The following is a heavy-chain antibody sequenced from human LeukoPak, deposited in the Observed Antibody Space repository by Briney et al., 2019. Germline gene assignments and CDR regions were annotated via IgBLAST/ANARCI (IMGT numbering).Heavy chain of an antibody. V-gene: IGHV3-15*01. CDR2: ITSSTDGGTT. J-gene: IGHJ3*02. D-gene: IGHD3-16*01. Sequence: PGGSLRLSCAASGFTFTTAWMNWVRQAPGKGLECLGRITSSTDGGTTDYAAPVKGRFTISRDESETTLFLQMNGLKSDDTDVYYCTTAYVPNDAFDIWGQGTMVTVSS. CDR3: TTAYVPNDAFDI. CDR1: GFTFTTAW.